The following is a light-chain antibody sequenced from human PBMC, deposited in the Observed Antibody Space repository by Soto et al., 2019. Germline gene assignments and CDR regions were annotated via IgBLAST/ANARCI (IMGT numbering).Light chain of an antibody. Sequence: SPSPEKTITISCTGTSSDVGGYNYVSWYQQYPGKAPKLMIYDVSNRPSGVSNRFSGSKSGNTASLTISGLQAEDEADYYCSSYTSSSTYVFGTGTKVTVL. V-gene: IGLV2-14*04. J-gene: IGLJ1*01. CDR1: SSDVGGYNY. CDR3: SSYTSSSTYV. CDR2: DVS.